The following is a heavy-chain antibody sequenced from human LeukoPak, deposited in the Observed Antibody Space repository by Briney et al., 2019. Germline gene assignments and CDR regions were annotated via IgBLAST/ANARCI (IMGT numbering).Heavy chain of an antibody. CDR2: ISAYNGNT. CDR3: ARGLPGIAAAGIDY. J-gene: IGHJ4*02. D-gene: IGHD6-13*01. V-gene: IGHV1-18*01. CDR1: GHTFTSYG. Sequence: ASVKVSCKASGHTFTSYGISWVRQAPGQGLEWMGWISAYNGNTNYAQKLQGRVTMTTDTSTSTAYMELRSLRSDDTAVYYCARGLPGIAAAGIDYWGQGTLVTVSS.